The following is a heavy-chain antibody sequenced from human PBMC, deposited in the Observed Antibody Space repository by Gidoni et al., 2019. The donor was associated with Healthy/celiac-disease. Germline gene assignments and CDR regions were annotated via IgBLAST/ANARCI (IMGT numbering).Heavy chain of an antibody. J-gene: IGHJ6*02. CDR3: AREDYYGSGSIYYYGMDV. CDR2: ISSSSSYI. D-gene: IGHD3-10*01. Sequence: EVQLVESGGGLVKPGGSLRLSCAASGFTFSSYSMNWVRQAPGKGLEWVSSISSSSSYIYYADSVKGRFTISRDNAKNSLYLQMNSLRAEDTAVYYCAREDYYGSGSIYYYGMDVWGQGTTVTVSS. V-gene: IGHV3-21*01. CDR1: GFTFSSYS.